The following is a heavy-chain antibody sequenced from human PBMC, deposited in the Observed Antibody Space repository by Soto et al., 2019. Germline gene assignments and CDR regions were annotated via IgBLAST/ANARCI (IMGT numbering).Heavy chain of an antibody. CDR1: GGSLSSGGCS. V-gene: IGHV4-30-2*01. J-gene: IGHJ2*01. CDR2: IFDTGNT. CDR3: ACLNGYNRGFDH. Sequence: QLLLVESGSGLVRPSQALSLSCNVSGGSLSSGGCSWAWVRLPVGKGLEWIGYIFDTGNTYFSASLKSRLSMSVDASRNQCSMQLASVTAADTAMYYCACLNGYNRGFDHWGRGTLVTVSS. D-gene: IGHD5-12*01.